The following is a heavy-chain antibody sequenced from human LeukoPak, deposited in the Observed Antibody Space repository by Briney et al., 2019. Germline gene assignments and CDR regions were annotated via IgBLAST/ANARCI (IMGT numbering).Heavy chain of an antibody. CDR2: ITGSGSDT. CDR1: GFTFSSYA. Sequence: GGSLRLSCEASGFTFSSYAMNWVRQVPGMGLEWVSSITGSGSDTYFVDSVKGRFTISRDNSKNTLYLQLNSLRAEDTAVYYCAKGTEGYCSRTICYPFDYWGRGTLVTVSS. V-gene: IGHV3-23*01. CDR3: AKGTEGYCSRTICYPFDY. J-gene: IGHJ4*02. D-gene: IGHD2-2*01.